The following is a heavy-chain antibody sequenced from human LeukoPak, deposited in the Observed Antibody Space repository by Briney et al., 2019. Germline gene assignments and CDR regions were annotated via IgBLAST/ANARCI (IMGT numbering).Heavy chain of an antibody. J-gene: IGHJ4*02. CDR2: ISINTDT. V-gene: IGHV3-53*01. Sequence: GGSLRLSCAASGIAVTGNYMSWVRQPPGKGLEWVSFISINTDTFYADSVRGRFTISRDSSENTLFLQMNSLRDEDSAVYYCAIAQSWDELFDSWGQGTLATVSS. CDR1: GIAVTGNY. D-gene: IGHD1-26*01. CDR3: AIAQSWDELFDS.